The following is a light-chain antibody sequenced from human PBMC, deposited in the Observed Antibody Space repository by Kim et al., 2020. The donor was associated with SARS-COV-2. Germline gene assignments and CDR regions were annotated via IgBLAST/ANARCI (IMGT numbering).Light chain of an antibody. Sequence: GQSITISCTGTSSEVGSYNLVSWYQQHPGKAPKLMIYEVSKRPSGVSNRFSGSKSGNTASLTISGLQAEDEADYYCCSYAGSSTVVFGGGTQLTVL. CDR3: CSYAGSSTVV. CDR2: EVS. CDR1: SSEVGSYNL. J-gene: IGLJ2*01. V-gene: IGLV2-23*02.